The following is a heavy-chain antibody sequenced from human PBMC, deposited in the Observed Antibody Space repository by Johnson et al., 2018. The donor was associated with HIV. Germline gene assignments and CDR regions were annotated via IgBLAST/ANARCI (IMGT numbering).Heavy chain of an antibody. CDR3: ARGGASDAFDI. CDR2: ISSSGNTI. CDR1: GFIFSSYW. J-gene: IGHJ3*02. D-gene: IGHD4/OR15-4a*01. V-gene: IGHV3-48*04. Sequence: VQLVESGGGLVQPGGSLRLSCAVSGFIFSSYWMSWVRQAPGKGLELVSYISSSGNTIYYADSVKGRFTISRDNAKNSLYLQMNSLRAEDTALYYCARGGASDAFDIWGQGTMVTVSS.